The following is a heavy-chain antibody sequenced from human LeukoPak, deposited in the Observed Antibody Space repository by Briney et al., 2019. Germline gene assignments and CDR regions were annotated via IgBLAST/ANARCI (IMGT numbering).Heavy chain of an antibody. CDR1: GFSFSNAW. CDR3: TTDYPSTAVAGAGDWFDP. CDR2: IKGKIDGGTT. D-gene: IGHD6-19*01. J-gene: IGHJ5*02. V-gene: IGHV3-15*07. Sequence: PGGSLRLSCAASGFSFSNAWMNWVRQAPGKGLEWVGRIKGKIDGGTTDYAAPVEGRFTISRDDSKNTLYLQMNSLKTEDTAVYYCTTDYPSTAVAGAGDWFDPWGQGTLVTVSS.